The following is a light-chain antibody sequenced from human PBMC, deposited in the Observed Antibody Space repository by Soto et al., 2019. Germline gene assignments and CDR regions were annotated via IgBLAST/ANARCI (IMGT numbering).Light chain of an antibody. Sequence: QSVLTQPPSVSAAPGQKVTISCSGSSSNIGNNYVSCYQQLPETAPKLLIYEINKRSSGIPDRFSGSKAGTSATLGITGLQTGDDADYYCGTWDSSLRSVVFGGGTKLTVL. CDR2: EIN. CDR3: GTWDSSLRSVV. V-gene: IGLV1-51*02. CDR1: SSNIGNNY. J-gene: IGLJ2*01.